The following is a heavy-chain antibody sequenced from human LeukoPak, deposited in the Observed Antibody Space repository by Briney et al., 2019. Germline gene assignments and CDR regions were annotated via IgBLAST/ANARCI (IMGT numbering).Heavy chain of an antibody. CDR2: ISSGSGII. D-gene: IGHD1-7*01. J-gene: IGHJ3*02. CDR1: AFPFSTYS. CDR3: ARGGTGATRDDTFDI. V-gene: IGHV3-21*01. Sequence: NPAGSLRLSCAASAFPFSTYSMNWVRQAPGKGLEWVSPISSGSGIIFYADSVKGRFTISRDNAENSLYLQMNSLRAEDTAVYFCARGGTGATRDDTFDIWGQGAMVTVSS.